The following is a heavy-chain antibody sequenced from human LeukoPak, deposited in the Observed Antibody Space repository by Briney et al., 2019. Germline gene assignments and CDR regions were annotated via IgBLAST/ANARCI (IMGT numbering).Heavy chain of an antibody. D-gene: IGHD1-7*01. CDR2: IDWDDDK. CDR1: GFSLSTDPMR. J-gene: IGHJ4*02. V-gene: IGHV2-70*04. CDR3: ARGITGTTFDY. Sequence: ESGPALVKPTLTLTLTCTFSGFSLSTDPMRVSWIRQPPGKALEWLARIDWDDDKFYSTSLRTRLAISKGTSKNQVVLTMTNVDPLDTATYYCARGITGTTFDYWGQGTLVTVSS.